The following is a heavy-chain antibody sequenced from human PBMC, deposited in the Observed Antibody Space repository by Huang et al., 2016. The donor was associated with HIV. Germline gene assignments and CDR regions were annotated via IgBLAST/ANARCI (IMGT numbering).Heavy chain of an antibody. V-gene: IGHV1-69*13. D-gene: IGHD3-9*01. J-gene: IGHJ6*03. Sequence: QVHLVQSGAEVKKPGSSVRVSCTASGGSFKISGISWVRQAPGQGLEWLGEILSMLWRANYSHKMSDRDTITARASTTTVYMDRTSLRPEDTAVYYCASGASYEIWTPYYSGWHYSMDVWGEGTTVTVSS. CDR1: GGSFKISG. CDR3: ASGASYEIWTPYYSGWHYSMDV. CDR2: ILSMLWRA.